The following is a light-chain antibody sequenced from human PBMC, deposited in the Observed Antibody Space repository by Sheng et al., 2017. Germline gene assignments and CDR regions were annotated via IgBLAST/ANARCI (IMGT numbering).Light chain of an antibody. J-gene: IGLJ2*01. CDR3: QAWDSSMVV. V-gene: IGLV3-1*01. CDR1: KLGDKY. Sequence: SYELTQPPSVSVSPGQTASITCSGDKLGDKYASWYQQKPGQSPVLVIYQDNMRPSGIPERFSGSNSGNTATLTISGTQALDTADYYCQAWDSSMVVFGGGTKLTVL. CDR2: QDN.